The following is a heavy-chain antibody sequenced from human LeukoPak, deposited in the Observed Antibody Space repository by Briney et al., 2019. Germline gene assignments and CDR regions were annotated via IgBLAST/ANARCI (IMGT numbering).Heavy chain of an antibody. CDR2: ITRPGST. J-gene: IGHJ5*02. V-gene: IGHV4-34*01. D-gene: IGHD2-15*01. CDR1: DGTFSNSY. Sequence: QTGETLSLTCAASDGTFSNSYWSWIRQPPGKGLEWIGEITRPGSTNYHASLKSRVTMSVDTSKIQFSLNLSSVTAADTAVYYCARDASRSYCSGGSCYSRWFDPWGQGTLVTVSS. CDR3: ARDASRSYCSGGSCYSRWFDP.